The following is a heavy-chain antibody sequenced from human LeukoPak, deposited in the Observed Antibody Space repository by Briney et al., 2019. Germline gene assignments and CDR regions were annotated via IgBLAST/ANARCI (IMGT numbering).Heavy chain of an antibody. CDR1: GYTFTSYA. J-gene: IGHJ5*02. Sequence: ASVKVSCKASGYTFTSYAMHWVRQAPGQRLEWMGWINAGNGNTKYSQKFQGRVTITRDTSASTAYMELSSLRSEDTAVYYCARGPYDYDFWSGYLVTWGQGTLVTVSS. CDR3: ARGPYDYDFWSGYLVT. D-gene: IGHD3-3*01. V-gene: IGHV1-3*01. CDR2: INAGNGNT.